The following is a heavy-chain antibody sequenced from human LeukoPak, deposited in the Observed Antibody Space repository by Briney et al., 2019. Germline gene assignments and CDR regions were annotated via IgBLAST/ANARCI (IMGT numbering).Heavy chain of an antibody. CDR2: IYPGDSDT. Sequence: GESLKISCKGSGYSFTSYWIGWVRQMPGKGLKWMGIIYPGDSDTRYSPSFQGQVTISADKSISTAYLRWSSLKASGTAMYYCARPLEMATISSAFDIWGQGTMVTVSS. D-gene: IGHD5-24*01. J-gene: IGHJ3*02. V-gene: IGHV5-51*01. CDR3: ARPLEMATISSAFDI. CDR1: GYSFTSYW.